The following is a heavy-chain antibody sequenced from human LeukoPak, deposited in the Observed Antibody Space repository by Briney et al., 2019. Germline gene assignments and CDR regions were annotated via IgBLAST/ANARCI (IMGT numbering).Heavy chain of an antibody. CDR3: ARRSARITMVRGVTSIPEEIPLDY. CDR2: IIPIFGTA. V-gene: IGHV1-69*06. D-gene: IGHD3-10*01. Sequence: ASVKVSCKASGGTFSSYAISWVRQAPGQGLEWMGGIIPIFGTANYAQKFQGRVTITADKSTSTAYMELSSLRSEDTAVYYCARRSARITMVRGVTSIPEEIPLDYWGQGTLVTVSS. J-gene: IGHJ4*02. CDR1: GGTFSSYA.